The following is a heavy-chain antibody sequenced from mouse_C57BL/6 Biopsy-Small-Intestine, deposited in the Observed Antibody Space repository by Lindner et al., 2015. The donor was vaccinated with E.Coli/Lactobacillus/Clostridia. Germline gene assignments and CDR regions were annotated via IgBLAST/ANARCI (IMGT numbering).Heavy chain of an antibody. J-gene: IGHJ4*01. Sequence: VQLQESGPELVKPGASVKISCKASGYSFTDYNMNWVKQNNGKSLEWIGVINPNYGTTSYNQKFKGKATLTVDQSSSTAYMQLNSLTSEDSAVYYCARHGSSSYYYAMDYWGQGTSVTVSS. D-gene: IGHD1-1*01. V-gene: IGHV1-39*01. CDR1: GYSFTDYN. CDR3: ARHGSSSYYYAMDY. CDR2: INPNYGTT.